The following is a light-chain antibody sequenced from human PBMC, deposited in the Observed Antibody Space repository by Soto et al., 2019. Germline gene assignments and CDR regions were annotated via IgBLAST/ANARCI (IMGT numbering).Light chain of an antibody. CDR1: HSVDSR. J-gene: IGKJ4*01. V-gene: IGKV3-15*01. CDR2: DAS. Sequence: EIVMTQSPATLSMSPGDRATLSCRASHSVDSRLAWYQQKPGQSPRLLIYDASTRATGLPARFSGSGSGTDFTLNISRLKSEEFAVYYCQHYTNWPLTFGGGTKV. CDR3: QHYTNWPLT.